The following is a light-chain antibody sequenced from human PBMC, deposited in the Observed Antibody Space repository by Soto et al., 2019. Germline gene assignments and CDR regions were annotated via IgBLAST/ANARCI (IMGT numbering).Light chain of an antibody. CDR3: QQYDSPPRT. V-gene: IGKV3-20*01. Sequence: EIVLTQSPGTPSLSPGERATLSCRASQSVSSSYLAWYQQKPGQAPRLLIYGTSSRATGIPDRFSGSGSGTDFTLTISRLEPEDFAVYYCQQYDSPPRTFGQGTKVEIK. CDR1: QSVSSSY. J-gene: IGKJ1*01. CDR2: GTS.